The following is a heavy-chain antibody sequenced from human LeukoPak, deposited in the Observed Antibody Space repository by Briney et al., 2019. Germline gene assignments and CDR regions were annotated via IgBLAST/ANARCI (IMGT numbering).Heavy chain of an antibody. CDR1: GYTFTSCD. D-gene: IGHD6-19*01. Sequence: ASVKVCCKASGYTFTSCDINWVRQATGQGLAWMGWMNPNSGNTGYAQKFQGRVTMTRNTSISTVYMELSSLRSEDTAVYYCAFHSSGWYGVDYWGQGTLVTVSS. V-gene: IGHV1-8*01. CDR2: MNPNSGNT. J-gene: IGHJ4*02. CDR3: AFHSSGWYGVDY.